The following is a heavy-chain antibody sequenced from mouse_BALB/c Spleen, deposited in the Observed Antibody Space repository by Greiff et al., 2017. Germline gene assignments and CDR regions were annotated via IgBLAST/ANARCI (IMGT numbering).Heavy chain of an antibody. CDR1: GYTFSSYW. CDR2: ILPGSGST. J-gene: IGHJ4*01. CDR3: ARCDYDAHYYAMDY. V-gene: IGHV1-9*01. Sequence: QVQLQQSGAELMKPGASVKISCKATGYTFSSYWIEWVKQRPGHGLEWIGEILPGSGSTNYNEKFKGKATFTADTSSNTAYMQLSSLTSEDSAVYYCARCDYDAHYYAMDYWGQGTSVTVSS. D-gene: IGHD2-4*01.